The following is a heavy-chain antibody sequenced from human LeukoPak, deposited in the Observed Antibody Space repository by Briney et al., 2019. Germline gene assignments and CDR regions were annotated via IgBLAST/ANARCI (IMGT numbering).Heavy chain of an antibody. Sequence: GGSLRLSCAASGFTFDDYAMHWVRQGPGKGLEWVSGISWNSGSIGYADSVKGRFTISRDNAKNSLYLQMNSLRAEDTAVYYCARNSGSYYPTWCFDYWGQGTLVTVSS. V-gene: IGHV3-9*01. D-gene: IGHD1-26*01. CDR1: GFTFDDYA. CDR2: ISWNSGSI. CDR3: ARNSGSYYPTWCFDY. J-gene: IGHJ4*02.